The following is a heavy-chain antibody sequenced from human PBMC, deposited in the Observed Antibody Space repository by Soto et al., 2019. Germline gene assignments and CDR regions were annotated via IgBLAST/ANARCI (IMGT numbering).Heavy chain of an antibody. Sequence: SETLSLTCTVSGGSISSGDYYWSWIRQPPGKGLEWIGYIYYSGSTYYNPSLKSRVTISVDTSNNQLSLQLNSVTPDDTAVYYCARLIGNSWLDSWGQGILVTVSS. V-gene: IGHV4-30-4*01. D-gene: IGHD2-8*01. J-gene: IGHJ5*01. CDR2: IYYSGST. CDR3: ARLIGNSWLDS. CDR1: GGSISSGDYY.